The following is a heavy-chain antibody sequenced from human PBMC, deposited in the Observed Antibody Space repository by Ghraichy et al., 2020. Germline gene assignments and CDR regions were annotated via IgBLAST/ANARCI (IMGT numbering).Heavy chain of an antibody. CDR2: INHSGST. Sequence: SETLSLTCAVYGGSFSGYYWSWIRQPPGKGLEWIGEINHSGSTNYNPSLKSRVTISVDTSKNQFSLKLSSVTAADTAVYYCARGPWVSLVFGRRGKAWFDPWGQGTLVTVSS. CDR1: GGSFSGYY. J-gene: IGHJ5*02. D-gene: IGHD3-10*01. V-gene: IGHV4-34*01. CDR3: ARGPWVSLVFGRRGKAWFDP.